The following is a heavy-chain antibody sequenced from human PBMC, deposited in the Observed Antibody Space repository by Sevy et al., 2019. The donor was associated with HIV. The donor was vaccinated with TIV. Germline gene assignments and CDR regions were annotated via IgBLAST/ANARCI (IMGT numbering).Heavy chain of an antibody. V-gene: IGHV3-9*01. J-gene: IGHJ6*03. D-gene: IGHD5-18*01. CDR3: AKAGVDTAMVQCPYMDV. Sequence: GGSLRLSCAASGFSFDDYVMHWVRQAPGKGLEWVSSISWNSDKISYADSVKGRFTTSRDNAKSSLYLQLNSLRVEDTALYYCAKAGVDTAMVQCPYMDVWGTGTTVTVSS. CDR2: ISWNSDKI. CDR1: GFSFDDYV.